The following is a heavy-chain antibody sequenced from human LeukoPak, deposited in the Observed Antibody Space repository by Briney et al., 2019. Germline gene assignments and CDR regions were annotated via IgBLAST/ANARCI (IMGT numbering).Heavy chain of an antibody. CDR2: ISPSGSTI. Sequence: GGSLRLSCAASGFTFSTYSMNWVRQAPEKGLEWVSFISPSGSTIYYADSVKGRFTVSRDNAKNSLYLQMNSLRAEDTAVYYCARGYGSDWGQGTLVTVSS. CDR3: ARGYGSD. D-gene: IGHD6-19*01. CDR1: GFTFSTYS. V-gene: IGHV3-48*04. J-gene: IGHJ4*02.